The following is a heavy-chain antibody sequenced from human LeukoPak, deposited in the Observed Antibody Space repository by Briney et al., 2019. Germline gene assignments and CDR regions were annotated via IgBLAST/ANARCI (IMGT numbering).Heavy chain of an antibody. CDR2: TRYDGSNK. J-gene: IGHJ4*02. CDR3: AKDPATGDTNPGFDY. Sequence: PGGSLRLSCAASGFTFSSYGMHWVRQAPGKGLEWVAFTRYDGSNKYYADSVKGRFTISRDNSKNTLYLQMNSLRAEDTAVYYCAKDPATGDTNPGFDYWGQGTLVTVSS. CDR1: GFTFSSYG. V-gene: IGHV3-30*02. D-gene: IGHD7-27*01.